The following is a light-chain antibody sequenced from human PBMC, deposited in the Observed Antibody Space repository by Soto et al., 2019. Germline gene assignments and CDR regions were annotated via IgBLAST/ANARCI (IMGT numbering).Light chain of an antibody. CDR2: EIS. CDR3: SSYTTSHTLV. J-gene: IGLJ2*01. V-gene: IGLV2-14*01. CDR1: ISDVGASDY. Sequence: QSALTQPASVSESPGQSITISCTGTISDVGASDYVSWYQQHPGKAPQLIIYEISNRPSGVSNRFSGSKSGNTASLTISGLQAEDESDYYCSSYTTSHTLVFGGGTKVTVL.